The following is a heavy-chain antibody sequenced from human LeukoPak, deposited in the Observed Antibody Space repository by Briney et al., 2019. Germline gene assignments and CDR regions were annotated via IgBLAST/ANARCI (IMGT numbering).Heavy chain of an antibody. Sequence: ASVKVSCKASGYTFTGYFIHWVRQAPGQGLEWMGWINPNSGGTNYARKFQGRVTMTRDTSISTAYMELSRLRSDDTAEYYCARALYYDSSGYYSSSYYYFQHWGQGTLVTVSS. D-gene: IGHD3-22*01. CDR3: ARALYYDSSGYYSSSYYYFQH. V-gene: IGHV1-2*02. CDR2: INPNSGGT. J-gene: IGHJ1*01. CDR1: GYTFTGYF.